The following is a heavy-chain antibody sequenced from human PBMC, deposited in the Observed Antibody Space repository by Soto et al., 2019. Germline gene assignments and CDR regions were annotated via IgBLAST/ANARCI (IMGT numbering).Heavy chain of an antibody. V-gene: IGHV1-2*02. CDR3: ARGWGAPPPAHWFDP. D-gene: IGHD1-26*01. Sequence: ASVKVSCKASGYTFTGYYMHWVRQAPGQGLEWMGWINPNSGGTNYAQKFQGRVTMTRDTSISTAYMELSRLRSDDTAVYYCARGWGAPPPAHWFDPWGQGTLVTVSS. CDR2: INPNSGGT. CDR1: GYTFTGYY. J-gene: IGHJ5*02.